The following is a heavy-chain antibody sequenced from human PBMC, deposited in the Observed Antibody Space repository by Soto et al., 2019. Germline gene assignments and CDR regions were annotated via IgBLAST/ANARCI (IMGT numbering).Heavy chain of an antibody. CDR1: GFTFKESA. CDR3: ARDRRISVAGTGTWFDP. D-gene: IGHD6-19*01. CDR2: ISDTGAST. V-gene: IGHV3-23*01. Sequence: EVRLLEAGGGLKQPGGSLRLSCAASGFTFKESAMNWVRQAPGKGLEWVASISDTGASTWYAESVRGRLSISRDNSKNTLFLQMNSLKTEDTAMYFCARDRRISVAGTGTWFDPWGQGTLVTVSS. J-gene: IGHJ5*02.